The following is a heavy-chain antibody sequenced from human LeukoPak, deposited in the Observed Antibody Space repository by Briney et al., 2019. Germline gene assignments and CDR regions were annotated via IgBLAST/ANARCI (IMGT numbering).Heavy chain of an antibody. CDR3: PSDRRGYGGNFEY. D-gene: IGHD4-23*01. CDR1: GFTFSGYG. CDR2: ISKAGTTI. Sequence: PGGSLRLSCAASGFTFSGYGMNWVRQAPGKGLEWVSYISKAGTTIYYADSVKGRFTISRDKSKNTLYLQMNSLRAEDTAVYYCPSDRRGYGGNFEYWGLGTLVTVSS. J-gene: IGHJ4*02. V-gene: IGHV3-48*03.